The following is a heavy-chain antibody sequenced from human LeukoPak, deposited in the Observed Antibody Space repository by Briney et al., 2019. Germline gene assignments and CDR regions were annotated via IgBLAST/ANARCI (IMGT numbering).Heavy chain of an antibody. CDR1: GFTFSSYG. J-gene: IGHJ4*02. D-gene: IGHD3-22*01. V-gene: IGHV3-15*01. CDR3: TTTYYDSSGSDY. Sequence: GGSLRLSCAASGFTFSSYGMHWVRQAPGKGLEWVGRIKSKTDGGTTDYAAPVKGRFTISRDDSKNTLYLQMNSLKTEDTAVYYCTTTYYDSSGSDYWGQGTLVTVSS. CDR2: IKSKTDGGTT.